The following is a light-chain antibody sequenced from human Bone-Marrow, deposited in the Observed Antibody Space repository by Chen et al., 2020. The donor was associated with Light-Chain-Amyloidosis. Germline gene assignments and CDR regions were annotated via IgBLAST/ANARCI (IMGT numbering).Light chain of an antibody. CDR2: DDS. J-gene: IGLJ3*02. Sequence: SYVLTHPSSVSVAPGQTATIASAGNTIGSTRVHCYQPTPGQAPLLVVYDDSDRPSGIPERLSGSNSGNTATLTISRVEAGDEADYYCQVWDRSSDRPVFGGGTKLTVL. V-gene: IGLV3-21*02. CDR3: QVWDRSSDRPV. CDR1: TIGSTR.